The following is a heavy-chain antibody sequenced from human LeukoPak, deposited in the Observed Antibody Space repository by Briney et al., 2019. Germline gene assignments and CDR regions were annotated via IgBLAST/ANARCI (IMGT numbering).Heavy chain of an antibody. Sequence: GGSLRLSCATSGFTFSSYAMSWVRQAPGKGLEWVSGTSDRGDYTYYADSVKGRFTISRDNSKNTLYLQMNSLRAEDTALYFCAKKAQYNGNYPLDYWGQGTLVTVSS. CDR1: GFTFSSYA. V-gene: IGHV3-23*01. CDR2: TSDRGDYT. J-gene: IGHJ4*02. CDR3: AKKAQYNGNYPLDY. D-gene: IGHD1-26*01.